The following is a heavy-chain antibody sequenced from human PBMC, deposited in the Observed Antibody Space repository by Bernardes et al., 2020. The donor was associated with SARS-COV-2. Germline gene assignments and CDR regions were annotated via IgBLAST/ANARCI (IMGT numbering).Heavy chain of an antibody. V-gene: IGHV1-18*01. J-gene: IGHJ6*02. CDR1: GYTFSSYG. CDR3: ARRTSSIMSHYYNGMDV. CDR2: ISAYNGTT. Sequence: ASVKVSCRASGYTFSSYGISWVRQAPGQGLEWMGCISAYNGTTTYAQELLGRATMTTDTSTGTAYMELRSLRSDDTAVYYCARRTSSIMSHYYNGMDVWGQGTTVIVSS. D-gene: IGHD3-16*01.